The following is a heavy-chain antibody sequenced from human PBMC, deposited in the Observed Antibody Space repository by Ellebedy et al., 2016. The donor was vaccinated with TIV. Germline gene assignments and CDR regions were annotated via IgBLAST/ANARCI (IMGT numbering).Heavy chain of an antibody. CDR1: GFTFSSYW. J-gene: IGHJ6*02. V-gene: IGHV3-7*03. D-gene: IGHD3-10*01. CDR3: AREPASITMVRGVIHYGMDV. Sequence: GESLKISCAASGFTFSSYWMSWVRQAPGKGLEWVANIKQDGSEKYYVDSVKGRFTISRDNAKNSLYLQMNSLRAEDTAVYYCAREPASITMVRGVIHYGMDVWGQGTTVTVSS. CDR2: IKQDGSEK.